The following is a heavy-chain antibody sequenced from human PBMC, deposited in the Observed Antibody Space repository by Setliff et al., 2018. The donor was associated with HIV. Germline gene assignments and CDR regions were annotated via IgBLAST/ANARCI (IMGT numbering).Heavy chain of an antibody. Sequence: KTSQTLSLTCSVSGASIRSDFWSWIRQTPGKGLEWIGDTYYRGSTNYSPSLKSRVSISLDLSKSQFSLKLTSVTAADTAIYYCARKEDVTVTGGGYLDSWGQGTLVTVTS. CDR2: TYYRGST. V-gene: IGHV4-59*01. J-gene: IGHJ4*02. D-gene: IGHD2-21*02. CDR3: ARKEDVTVTGGGYLDS. CDR1: GASIRSDF.